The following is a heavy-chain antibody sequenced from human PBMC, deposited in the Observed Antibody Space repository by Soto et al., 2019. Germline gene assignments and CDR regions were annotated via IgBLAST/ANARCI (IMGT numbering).Heavy chain of an antibody. CDR2: INHSGST. Sequence: SETLSLTCAVYGGSFSGYYWSWMRQPPGKGLEWIGEINHSGSTNYNPSLKSRVTISVDTSKNQFSLKLSSVTAADTAVYYCARGPGSSSWYSYYYGMDVWGQGTTVTVSS. J-gene: IGHJ6*02. V-gene: IGHV4-34*01. CDR3: ARGPGSSSWYSYYYGMDV. D-gene: IGHD6-13*01. CDR1: GGSFSGYY.